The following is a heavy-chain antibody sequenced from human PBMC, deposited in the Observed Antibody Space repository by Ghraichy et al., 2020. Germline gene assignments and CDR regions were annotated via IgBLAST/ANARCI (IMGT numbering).Heavy chain of an antibody. J-gene: IGHJ4*02. CDR2: ISWDGGST. CDR1: GFTFDDYT. D-gene: IGHD5-18*01. Sequence: GGSLRLSCAASGFTFDDYTMHWVRQAPGKGLEWVSLISWDGGSTYYADSVKGRFTISRDNSKNSLYLQMNSLRTEDTALYYCAKGLRPGYSYGSPDYWGQGTLVTVSS. CDR3: AKGLRPGYSYGSPDY. V-gene: IGHV3-43*01.